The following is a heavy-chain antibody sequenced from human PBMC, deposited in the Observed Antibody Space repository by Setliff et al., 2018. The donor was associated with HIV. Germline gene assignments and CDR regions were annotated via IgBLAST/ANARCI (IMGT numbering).Heavy chain of an antibody. D-gene: IGHD6-13*01. V-gene: IGHV4-34*01. CDR2: INHSGST. Sequence: SETLSLTCTVSGGSISSDYWSWIRQPPGKGLEWIGEINHSGSTNYNPSLKSRVTISVDTSKNQFSLKLSSVTAADTAVYYCARLPDINSWPFDYWARGTLVTVSS. CDR3: ARLPDINSWPFDY. J-gene: IGHJ4*02. CDR1: GGSISSDY.